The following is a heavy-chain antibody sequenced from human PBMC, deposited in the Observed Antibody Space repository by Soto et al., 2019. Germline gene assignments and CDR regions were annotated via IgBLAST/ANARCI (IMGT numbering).Heavy chain of an antibody. CDR3: ARDREINYMDV. Sequence: GGSLRLSCAASGFTVSSNYMSWVRQAPRKGLEWVSVIYSGGSTYYADSVKGRFTISRDNSKNTLYLQMNSLRAEDTAVYYCARDREINYMDVWGKGTTVTVSS. V-gene: IGHV3-66*01. CDR2: IYSGGST. D-gene: IGHD3-10*01. CDR1: GFTVSSNY. J-gene: IGHJ6*03.